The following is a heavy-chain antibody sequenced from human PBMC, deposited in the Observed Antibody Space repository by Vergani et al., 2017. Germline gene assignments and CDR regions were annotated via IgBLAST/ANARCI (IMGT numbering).Heavy chain of an antibody. D-gene: IGHD3-10*01. CDR3: ARHFTVELLVKWGWIDP. CDR2: IYYSGST. CDR1: GASIRSSNYY. V-gene: IGHV4-39*01. J-gene: IGHJ5*02. Sequence: QLQLQESGPGLVKPSATLSLTCSVSGASIRSSNYYWGWIRQPPGKGLEWIASIYYSGSTYYNPSLKSRVTISVDMYKNHFSLKLSSVTAADTAVYFCARHFTVELLVKWGWIDPWGQGILVTVSS.